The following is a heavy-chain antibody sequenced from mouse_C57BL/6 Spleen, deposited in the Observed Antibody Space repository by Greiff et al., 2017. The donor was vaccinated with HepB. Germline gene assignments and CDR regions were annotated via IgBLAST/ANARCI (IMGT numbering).Heavy chain of an antibody. Sequence: EVKLMESGPGLVKPSQSLSLTCSVTGYSITSGYYWNWIRQFPGNKLEWMGYISYDGSNNYNPSLKNRISITRDTSKNQFFLKLNSVTTEDTATYYCARDTGTSFAYWGQGTLVTVSA. CDR3: ARDTGTSFAY. J-gene: IGHJ3*01. V-gene: IGHV3-6*01. CDR1: GYSITSGYY. D-gene: IGHD4-1*01. CDR2: ISYDGSN.